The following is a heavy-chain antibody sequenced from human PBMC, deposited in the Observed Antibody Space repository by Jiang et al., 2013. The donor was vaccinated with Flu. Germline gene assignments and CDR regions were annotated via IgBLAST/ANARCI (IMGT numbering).Heavy chain of an antibody. J-gene: IGHJ6*02. V-gene: IGHV4-39*01. CDR3: ARSAISARQVDV. CDR1: GGSISGSSYY. CDR2: VYFSGST. D-gene: IGHD6-6*01. Sequence: PGLVKPSETLSLTCTVSGGSISGSSYYWGWIRQPPGKRLEWIGSVYFSGSTDYNPSLKSRVTISLDTSKSQFSLKLTSVTPADTAVYYCARSAISARQVDVWGQGSAVAVSS.